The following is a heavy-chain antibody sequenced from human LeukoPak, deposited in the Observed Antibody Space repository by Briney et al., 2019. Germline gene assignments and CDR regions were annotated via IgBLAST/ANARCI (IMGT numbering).Heavy chain of an antibody. V-gene: IGHV1-18*01. CDR2: IGAYNGNT. Sequence: ASVKVSCKASGYTFTSYGISWVRQAPGQGLEWMGWIGAYNGNTNYAQKLQGRVTMTTDTSTSTAYMELRSLRSDDTAVYYCARVENDFWSGYYYYYMDVWGKGTTVTVSS. CDR1: GYTFTSYG. D-gene: IGHD3-3*01. J-gene: IGHJ6*03. CDR3: ARVENDFWSGYYYYYMDV.